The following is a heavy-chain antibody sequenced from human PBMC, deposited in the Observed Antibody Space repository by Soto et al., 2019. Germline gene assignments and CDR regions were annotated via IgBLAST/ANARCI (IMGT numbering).Heavy chain of an antibody. J-gene: IGHJ4*02. CDR2: LSGSSGST. CDR1: GFTFSSYA. Sequence: GGSLRLSCAASGFTFSSYAMSWVRQAPGKGLEWVSALSGSSGSTYYADSVKGRFTISRDNSKTTLYLQMNSLRAEDTAVYYCAKDRLGAKYDYWGQGTLVTVSS. CDR3: AKDRLGAKYDY. D-gene: IGHD3-10*01. V-gene: IGHV3-23*01.